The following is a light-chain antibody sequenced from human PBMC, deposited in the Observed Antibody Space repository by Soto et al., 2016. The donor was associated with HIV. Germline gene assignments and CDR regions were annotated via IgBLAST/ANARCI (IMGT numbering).Light chain of an antibody. J-gene: IGKJ1*01. CDR3: QQSHSPPRT. Sequence: DIQMTQSPPSLSASVGDRVTITCRASQSISNYLNWYQQKPGKAPKVLISATSDLQSGVPSRFSGSRSGREFTLTISSLRPEDFATYYCQQSHSPPRTFGQGTKVEIK. V-gene: IGKV1-39*01. CDR2: ATS. CDR1: QSISNY.